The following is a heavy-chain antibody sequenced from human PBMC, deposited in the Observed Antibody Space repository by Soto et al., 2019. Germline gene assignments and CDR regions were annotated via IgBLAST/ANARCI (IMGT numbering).Heavy chain of an antibody. D-gene: IGHD3-10*01. CDR1: GYTFSSYG. Sequence: ASVKASCKASGYTFSSYGLSWVRQAPGQGLEWMGWISDYNGNTHYAQKFQGRVIMTTDTSTRTAYMELRSLRSDDTAVYFCAREGYYFGSGTYSPPRYYGMDVWGQGTTVTVSS. CDR2: ISDYNGNT. J-gene: IGHJ6*02. V-gene: IGHV1-18*01. CDR3: AREGYYFGSGTYSPPRYYGMDV.